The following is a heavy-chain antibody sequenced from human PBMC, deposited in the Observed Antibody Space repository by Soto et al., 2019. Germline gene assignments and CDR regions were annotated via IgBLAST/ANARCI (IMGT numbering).Heavy chain of an antibody. J-gene: IGHJ4*02. CDR3: AKDRFYDSSHWSFWFDY. D-gene: IGHD3-22*01. CDR2: ISGSGGST. Sequence: HPGGSLRLSCAASGFTFSSYAMSWVRQAPGKGLEWVSAISGSGGSTYYADSVKGRFTISRDNSKNTLYLQMNSLRAEDTAVYYCAKDRFYDSSHWSFWFDYWGQGTLVTVSS. CDR1: GFTFSSYA. V-gene: IGHV3-23*01.